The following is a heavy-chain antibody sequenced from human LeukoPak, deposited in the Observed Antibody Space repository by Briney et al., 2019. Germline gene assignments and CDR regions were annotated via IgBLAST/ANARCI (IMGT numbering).Heavy chain of an antibody. CDR1: GFTFSSYS. J-gene: IGHJ6*04. CDR2: ISGTSSYI. D-gene: IGHD6-6*01. CDR3: VSSPRVAAQDV. V-gene: IGHV3-21*01. Sequence: GGSLRLSCAASGFTFSSYSMIWVRQAPGKGLELVSSISGTSSYIYSADSVKGRFTISRDNAKNSLYLQMNSLRAEDTAVYYCVSSPRVAAQDVWGKGTTVTVSS.